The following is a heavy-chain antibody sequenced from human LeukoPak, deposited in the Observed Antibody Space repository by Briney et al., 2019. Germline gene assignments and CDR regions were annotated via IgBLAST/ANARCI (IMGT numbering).Heavy chain of an antibody. CDR1: GYTFTGYY. Sequence: GASVKVSCKASGYTFTGYYMHWVRQAPGQGLEWMGWINPNSGGTDYAQKFQGWVTMTRDTSISTAYMELSRLRSDDTAVYYCATVRSHYYGSGSYYNEGWFDPWGQGTLVTVSS. J-gene: IGHJ5*02. D-gene: IGHD3-10*01. CDR3: ATVRSHYYGSGSYYNEGWFDP. V-gene: IGHV1-2*04. CDR2: INPNSGGT.